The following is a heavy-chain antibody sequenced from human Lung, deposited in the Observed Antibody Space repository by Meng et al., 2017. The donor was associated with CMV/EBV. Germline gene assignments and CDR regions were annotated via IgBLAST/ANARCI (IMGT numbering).Heavy chain of an antibody. CDR1: GSSFGNYG. CDR2: IIPIIGIT. Sequence: SXXVSCXASGSSFGNYGISWVRQAPGQGLEWMGVIIPIIGITKYAQRFQGRVTITADTSTSTAYMELSSLRSEDTAMYYCARERDSSSWFDGYWGQGTLVTVSS. J-gene: IGHJ4*02. D-gene: IGHD6-13*01. CDR3: ARERDSSSWFDGY. V-gene: IGHV1-69*10.